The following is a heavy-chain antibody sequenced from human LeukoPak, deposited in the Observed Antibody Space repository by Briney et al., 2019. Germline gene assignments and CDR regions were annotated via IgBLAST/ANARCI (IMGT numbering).Heavy chain of an antibody. CDR2: IDTTGDGT. Sequence: GGSLILSCAASGFTFSSRAMAWVRQAPGKGLEWVSTIDTTGDGTYYADSVKGRFTISRDNSKNTLFLQMNSLRAEDTAVYYCANRNYYLDSWGQGTLVT. V-gene: IGHV3-23*01. CDR3: ANRNYYLDS. CDR1: GFTFSSRA. J-gene: IGHJ4*02.